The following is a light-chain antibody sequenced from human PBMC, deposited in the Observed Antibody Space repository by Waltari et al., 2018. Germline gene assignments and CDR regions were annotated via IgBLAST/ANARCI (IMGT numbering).Light chain of an antibody. CDR2: GNN. J-gene: IGLJ2*01. V-gene: IGLV1-40*01. CDR3: QSYDGSHVV. Sequence: QSVLTQPPPVSGAPGQRATLSATGSSPHSGARDGLHWYQHLPGTAPRLLIYGNNNRPSGVPDRFSGSKSGTSASLAITGLQAEDEADYYCQSYDGSHVVFGGGTKLTVL. CDR1: SPHSGARDG.